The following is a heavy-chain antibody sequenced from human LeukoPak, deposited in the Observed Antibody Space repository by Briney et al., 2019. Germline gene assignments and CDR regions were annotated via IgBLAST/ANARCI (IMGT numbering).Heavy chain of an antibody. CDR3: ATPLAAADPFDY. V-gene: IGHV1-24*01. Sequence: ASVKVSCKVSGYTLTELSMHWVRQAPGKGLEWMGGFGPEDGETIYAQKFQGRVTMTEVTSTDTAYMELSSLRSEDTAVYYCATPLAAADPFDYWGQGTLVTVSS. D-gene: IGHD6-13*01. CDR1: GYTLTELS. CDR2: FGPEDGET. J-gene: IGHJ4*02.